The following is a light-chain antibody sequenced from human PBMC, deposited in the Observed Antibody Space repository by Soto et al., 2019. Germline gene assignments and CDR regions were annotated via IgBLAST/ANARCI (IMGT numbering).Light chain of an antibody. Sequence: EIVLTQSPGTLSLSPGERATLSCRASQSVSSSYLAWYQQKPGQAPRLLIYGVSRRAPGIPDRFSGSGTGTDFTLTISRLEPEDFAVYYCHEYDGWTFGQGTKVDIK. CDR3: HEYDGWT. CDR1: QSVSSSY. CDR2: GVS. J-gene: IGKJ1*01. V-gene: IGKV3-20*01.